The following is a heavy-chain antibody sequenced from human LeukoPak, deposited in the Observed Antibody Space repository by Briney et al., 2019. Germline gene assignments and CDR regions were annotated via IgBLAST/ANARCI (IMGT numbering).Heavy chain of an antibody. CDR3: AKESGWRGFDY. Sequence: PGGSLRLSCAASGFTFDDYAMHWVRQAPGKGLEWVSGISWNSGSIGYADSAKGRFTISRDNAKNSLYLQMNSLRAEDTALYHCAKESGWRGFDYWGQGTLVTVSS. V-gene: IGHV3-9*01. J-gene: IGHJ4*02. CDR2: ISWNSGSI. D-gene: IGHD6-19*01. CDR1: GFTFDDYA.